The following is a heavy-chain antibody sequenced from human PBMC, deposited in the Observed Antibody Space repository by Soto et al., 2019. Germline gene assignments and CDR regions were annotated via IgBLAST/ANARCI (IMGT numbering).Heavy chain of an antibody. Sequence: ASVKVSCKASGYTFTSYTIHWVRQAPGQRLEWMGWINPSGGSTSYAQKFQGRVTMTRDTSTSTVYMELSSLRSEDTAVYYCAREGGEQWLVRWFDPWGQGTLVTVSS. CDR2: INPSGGST. J-gene: IGHJ5*02. CDR1: GYTFTSYT. CDR3: AREGGEQWLVRWFDP. V-gene: IGHV1-46*01. D-gene: IGHD6-19*01.